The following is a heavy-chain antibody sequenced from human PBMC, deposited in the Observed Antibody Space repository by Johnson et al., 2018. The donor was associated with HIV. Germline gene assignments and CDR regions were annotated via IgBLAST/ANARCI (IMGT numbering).Heavy chain of an antibody. J-gene: IGHJ3*02. D-gene: IGHD6-6*01. CDR3: ARAEQLAGGAFDI. Sequence: QVQLVESGGGVVQPGRSLRLSCAASGFTFSSYAMHWVRQAPGKGLEWVAVISYDGSNKYYADSVKGLFTISRDNSKNTLYLQMNSLRAEDTAVYYCARAEQLAGGAFDIWGQGTMVTVSS. CDR2: ISYDGSNK. V-gene: IGHV3-30*04. CDR1: GFTFSSYA.